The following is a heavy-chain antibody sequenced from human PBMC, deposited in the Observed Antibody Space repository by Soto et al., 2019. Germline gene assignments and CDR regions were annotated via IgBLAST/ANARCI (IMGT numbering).Heavy chain of an antibody. Sequence: EVQLLESGGGLVQPGGSLRLSCAASGFTFSSYAMSWVRQAPGKGLEWVSAISGSGDSTYYADSVKGRFAISRDNSKNTLYLQMSSLRAEDTAVYYCAKDMRCSGGSCYSDFDYWGQGTLVTVSS. CDR1: GFTFSSYA. CDR2: ISGSGDST. J-gene: IGHJ4*02. CDR3: AKDMRCSGGSCYSDFDY. D-gene: IGHD2-15*01. V-gene: IGHV3-23*01.